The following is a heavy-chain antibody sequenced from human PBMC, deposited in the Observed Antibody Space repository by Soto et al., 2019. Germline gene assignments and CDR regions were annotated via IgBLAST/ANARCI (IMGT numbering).Heavy chain of an antibody. J-gene: IGHJ4*02. CDR3: ASSYGSGYRAFDY. CDR1: GDTFTFYS. Sequence: SVKVSCKASGDTFTFYSINWVRQAPGLGLEWMGRINPILSMSNYAQRFQGRVTMTADKSTSTAYMELSSLRSEDTAIYYCASSYGSGYRAFDYWGQGALVPVSS. V-gene: IGHV1-69*02. D-gene: IGHD3-10*01. CDR2: INPILSMS.